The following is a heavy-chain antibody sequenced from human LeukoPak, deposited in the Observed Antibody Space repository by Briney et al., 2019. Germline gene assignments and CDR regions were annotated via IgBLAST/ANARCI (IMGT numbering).Heavy chain of an antibody. J-gene: IGHJ4*02. CDR1: GGSISSYY. CDR3: ARYIWGSYPTFENY. D-gene: IGHD3-16*02. CDR2: ISYSGST. Sequence: SETLSLTCTVSGGSISSYYWSWIRQPPGKGLEWIGYISYSGSTNYNPSLKSRVTISVDTSKNQFSLKLNSVTAADTAVYYCARYIWGSYPTFENYWGQGSLVTVSS. V-gene: IGHV4-59*01.